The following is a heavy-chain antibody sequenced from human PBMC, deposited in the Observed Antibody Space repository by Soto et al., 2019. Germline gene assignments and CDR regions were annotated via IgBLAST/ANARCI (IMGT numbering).Heavy chain of an antibody. D-gene: IGHD3-3*01. CDR1: GGSISSSSYY. J-gene: IGHJ4*02. V-gene: IGHV4-39*01. CDR2: IYYSGST. Sequence: ASETLSFTCTVSGGSISSSSYYWGWIRQPPGKGLEWIGSIYYSGSTYYNPSLKSRVTISVDTSKNQFSLKLSSVTAADTAVYYCARHRVGVLRFLEWSSPDYWGQGTLVTVSS. CDR3: ARHRVGVLRFLEWSSPDY.